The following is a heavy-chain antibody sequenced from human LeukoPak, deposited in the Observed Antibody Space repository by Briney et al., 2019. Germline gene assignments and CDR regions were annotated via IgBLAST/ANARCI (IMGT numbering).Heavy chain of an antibody. V-gene: IGHV1-69*04. CDR2: IIPILGIA. Sequence: ASVKVSCKASGYTFTGYYMHWVRQAPGQGLEWMGRIIPILGIANYAQKFQGRVTITADKSTSTAYMELSSLRSEDTAVYYCARASSSLYYYYGMDVWGQGTTVTVSS. J-gene: IGHJ6*02. CDR3: ARASSSLYYYYGMDV. D-gene: IGHD6-6*01. CDR1: GYTFTGYY.